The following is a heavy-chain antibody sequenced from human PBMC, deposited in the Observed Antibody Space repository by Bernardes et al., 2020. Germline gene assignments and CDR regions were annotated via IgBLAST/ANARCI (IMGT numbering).Heavy chain of an antibody. Sequence: GSLRLSCAASGFTFSSYSMNWVRQAPGKGLEWVSSISSSSSYIYYADSVKGRFTISRDNAKNSLYLQMNSLRAEDTAVYYCARDPGRTYYFDYWGQGTLVTVSS. D-gene: IGHD1-26*01. CDR2: ISSSSSYI. J-gene: IGHJ4*02. V-gene: IGHV3-21*01. CDR1: GFTFSSYS. CDR3: ARDPGRTYYFDY.